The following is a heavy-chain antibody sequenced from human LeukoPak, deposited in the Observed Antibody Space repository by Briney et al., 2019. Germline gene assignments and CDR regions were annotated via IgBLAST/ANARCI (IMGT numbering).Heavy chain of an antibody. V-gene: IGHV3-23*01. CDR3: ARDYDYGDYPGY. D-gene: IGHD4-17*01. J-gene: IGHJ4*02. CDR2: ISGSGGTT. Sequence: GGSLRLSCAASGFTISSYAMSWVRQAPGKGLEWVSAISGSGGTTYYADSVKGRFTISRDNSKNTLYLQMNSLRAEDTALYYCARDYDYGDYPGYWGQGTLVTVSS. CDR1: GFTISSYA.